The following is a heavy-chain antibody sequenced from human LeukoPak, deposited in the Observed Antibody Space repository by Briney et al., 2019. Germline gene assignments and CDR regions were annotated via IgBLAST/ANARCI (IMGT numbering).Heavy chain of an antibody. CDR2: ISYDGSNK. CDR3: AKVGATALPRY. D-gene: IGHD1-26*01. J-gene: IGHJ4*02. Sequence: PGRSLRLSCAASGFTFSSYGMHWVRQAPGKGLEWVAVISYDGSNKYYADSVKGRFTISRDNSKNTLYLQMNSLRAEDTAVYYCAKVGATALPRYWGQGTLVTVSS. CDR1: GFTFSSYG. V-gene: IGHV3-30*18.